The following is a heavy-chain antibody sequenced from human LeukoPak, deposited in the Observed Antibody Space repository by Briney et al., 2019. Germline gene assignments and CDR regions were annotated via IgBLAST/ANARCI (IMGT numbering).Heavy chain of an antibody. CDR1: GYTFTSYA. CDR2: INTNTGNP. CDR3: ARDLRTYDDFLPGDFDY. J-gene: IGHJ4*02. D-gene: IGHD4-17*01. V-gene: IGHV7-4-1*02. Sequence: ASVKVSCKASGYTFTSYAMNWVRQAPGQGLEWMGWINTNTGNPTYAQGFTGRFVFSLDTSVSTAYLQISSLKAEDTAVYYCARDLRTYDDFLPGDFDYWGQGTLVTVSS.